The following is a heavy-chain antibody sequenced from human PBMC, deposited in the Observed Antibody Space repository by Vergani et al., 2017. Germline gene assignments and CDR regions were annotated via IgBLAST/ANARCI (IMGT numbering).Heavy chain of an antibody. CDR3: ARVGDVQDHYGSGREYYGMDV. Sequence: QVQLVQSGSELKKPGASVKVSCKASGYTFTSYAMNWVRQAPGQGLEWMGWINTNTVNPTYAQGFTGRFVFSLDTSVSTAYLQISSLKAEDTAVYYCARVGDVQDHYGSGREYYGMDVWGQGTTVTVSS. D-gene: IGHD3-10*01. CDR2: INTNTVNP. CDR1: GYTFTSYA. J-gene: IGHJ6*02. V-gene: IGHV7-4-1*02.